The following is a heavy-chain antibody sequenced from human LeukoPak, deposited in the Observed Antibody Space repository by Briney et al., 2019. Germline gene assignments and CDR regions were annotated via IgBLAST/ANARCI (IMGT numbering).Heavy chain of an antibody. J-gene: IGHJ4*02. CDR2: INPDGTTT. CDR3: ARDRYSN. V-gene: IGHV3-74*01. CDR1: GFTFSTYW. Sequence: GGSLRLSCAASGFTFSTYWMHWVRQAPGKGLVWVSRINPDGTTTSYADSVKGRFTISRDNAKDTVYLQMNSLRAEDTAVYYCARDRYSNWGQGTLVTVSS. D-gene: IGHD6-13*01.